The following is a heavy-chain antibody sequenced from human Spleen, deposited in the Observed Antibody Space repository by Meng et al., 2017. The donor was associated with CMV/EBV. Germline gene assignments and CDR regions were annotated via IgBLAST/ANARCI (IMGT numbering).Heavy chain of an antibody. J-gene: IGHJ4*02. CDR2: IYYSGST. CDR1: GGSISNGGYY. V-gene: IGHV4-31*03. CDR3: ARDHEPRVTIFGVAPRRRGYYFDY. D-gene: IGHD3-3*01. Sequence: SETLSLTCSVSGGSISNGGYYWSWIRQHPGKGLEWIGNIYYSGSTYYTPSLKSRVIMSVDTSKNQFSLKLSSVTAADTAVYYCARDHEPRVTIFGVAPRRRGYYFDYWGQGTLVTVSS.